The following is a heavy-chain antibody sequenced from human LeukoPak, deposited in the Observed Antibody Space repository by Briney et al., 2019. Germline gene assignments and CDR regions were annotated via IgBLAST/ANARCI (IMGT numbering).Heavy chain of an antibody. CDR2: ISSSGTAI. V-gene: IGHV3-48*02. CDR3: AREPYCSGGSCYRHFDY. Sequence: GGSLRLSCAASGFTFSGYSMNWVRRAPGKGLEWVSYISSSGTAIYYADSVKGRFTISRDNGKSSLYLQMSSLRDEDTALYYCAREPYCSGGSCYRHFDYWGQGILVTVSS. D-gene: IGHD2-15*01. CDR1: GFTFSGYS. J-gene: IGHJ4*02.